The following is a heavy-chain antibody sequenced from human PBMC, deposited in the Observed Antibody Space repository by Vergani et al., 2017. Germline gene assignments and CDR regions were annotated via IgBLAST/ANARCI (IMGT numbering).Heavy chain of an antibody. CDR1: GFNFPSFT. CDR2: IKFPPGEI. J-gene: IGHJ5*02. CDR3: ARDITASVKSPPHPDWFDP. D-gene: IGHD4-17*01. Sequence: EAYLVQSGGGLVTPGGSLRLSCAASGFNFPSFTMNWVRQAPGRGLEWISSIKFPPGEIFYADSVKGRFTISRDNVKNVLFLKMENLRAADTGVYFCARDITASVKSPPHPDWFDPWGQGSLVTVSS. V-gene: IGHV3-21*06.